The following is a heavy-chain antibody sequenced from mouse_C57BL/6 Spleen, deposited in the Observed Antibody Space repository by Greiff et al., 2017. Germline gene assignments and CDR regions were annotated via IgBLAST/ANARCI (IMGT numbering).Heavy chain of an antibody. CDR1: GYAFSSYW. CDR3: AREGRGIITTVAMDY. V-gene: IGHV1-80*01. CDR2: IYPGDGDT. J-gene: IGHJ4*01. D-gene: IGHD1-1*01. Sequence: VKLMESGAELVKPGASVKISCKASGYAFSSYWMNWVKQRPGKGLEWIGQIYPGDGDTNYNGKFKGKATLTADKSSSTASMQLSSLTSEDSAVYFCAREGRGIITTVAMDYWGQGTSVTVSS.